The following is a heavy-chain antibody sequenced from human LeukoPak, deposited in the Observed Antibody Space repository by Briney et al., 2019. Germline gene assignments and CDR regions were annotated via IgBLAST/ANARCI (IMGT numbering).Heavy chain of an antibody. V-gene: IGHV4-30-4*01. CDR3: AREPLYGDYVLDY. J-gene: IGHJ4*02. CDR2: IYYSGST. Sequence: SQTLSLTCTVSGGSISSGDYYWSWIRQPPGKGLEYIGYIYYSGSTYYNPSLKSRITISVDTSKNQFSLKLSSVTAADTAVYYCAREPLYGDYVLDYWGQGTLVTVSS. CDR1: GGSISSGDYY. D-gene: IGHD4-17*01.